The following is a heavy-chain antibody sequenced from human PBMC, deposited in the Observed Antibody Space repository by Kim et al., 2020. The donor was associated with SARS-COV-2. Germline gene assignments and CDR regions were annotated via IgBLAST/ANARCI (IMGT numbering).Heavy chain of an antibody. V-gene: IGHV2-5*01. Sequence: DKRYSPSLKSRLTITKDTSKNQVVLTMTNMDPVDTATYYCAHRLKLTMDVWGQGTTVTVSS. CDR2: DK. D-gene: IGHD2-15*01. CDR3: AHRLKLTMDV. J-gene: IGHJ6*02.